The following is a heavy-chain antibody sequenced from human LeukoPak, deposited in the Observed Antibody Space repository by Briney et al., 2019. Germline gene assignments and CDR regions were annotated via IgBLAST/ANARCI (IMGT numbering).Heavy chain of an antibody. CDR2: FSGSGGTT. V-gene: IGHV3-23*01. J-gene: IGHJ4*02. Sequence: GGSLRLSCAASGFTFSSYAMNWVRQAPGRGLEWVSGFSGSGGTTYYADSVKGRFTISRDNSKNTLYLQMNSLRAEDTAVYYCAKDSVAVIVVVPAASDFDYWGLGTLVTVSS. CDR1: GFTFSSYA. D-gene: IGHD2-2*01. CDR3: AKDSVAVIVVVPAASDFDY.